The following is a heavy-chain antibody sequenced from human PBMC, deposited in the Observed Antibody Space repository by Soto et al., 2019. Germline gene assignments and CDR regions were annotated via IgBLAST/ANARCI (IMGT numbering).Heavy chain of an antibody. J-gene: IGHJ4*02. CDR2: ISAYNGNT. D-gene: IGHD6-19*01. Sequence: ASVKVSCTASGYTFTSYGISWVRQAPGQGLEWMGWISAYNGNTNYAQKLQGRVTMTTDTSTSTAYMELRSLRSDDTAVYYCGKERRGSGWFVCSYWGQGILVTVSS. CDR1: GYTFTSYG. V-gene: IGHV1-18*01. CDR3: GKERRGSGWFVCSY.